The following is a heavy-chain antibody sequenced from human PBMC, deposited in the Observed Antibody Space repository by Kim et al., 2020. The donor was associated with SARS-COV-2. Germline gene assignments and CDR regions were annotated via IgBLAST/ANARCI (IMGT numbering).Heavy chain of an antibody. CDR2: ISSSSSTI. J-gene: IGHJ4*02. D-gene: IGHD3-9*01. V-gene: IGHV3-48*04. CDR3: ARDPPTAYDILTGYYRLYYFDY. Sequence: GGSLRLSCAASGFTFSSYSMNWVRQAPGKGLEWVSYISSSSSTIYYADSVKGRFTISRDNAKNSLYLQMNSLGAEDTAVYYCARDPPTAYDILTGYYRLYYFDYWGQGTLVTVSS. CDR1: GFTFSSYS.